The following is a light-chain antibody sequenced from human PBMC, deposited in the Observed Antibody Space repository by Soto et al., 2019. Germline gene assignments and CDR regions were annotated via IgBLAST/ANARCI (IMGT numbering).Light chain of an antibody. Sequence: QSVLTQPPSASGTPGQRVTISCSGSSSNIGSNYVYWYQQLPGTAPKLVIYRNNQRPSGGPDRFAGSKSGTSASLAISGLGYEDEADYYCAAWDDSLSGVLFGGGTKLTVL. CDR2: RNN. CDR3: AAWDDSLSGVL. CDR1: SSNIGSNY. J-gene: IGLJ2*01. V-gene: IGLV1-47*01.